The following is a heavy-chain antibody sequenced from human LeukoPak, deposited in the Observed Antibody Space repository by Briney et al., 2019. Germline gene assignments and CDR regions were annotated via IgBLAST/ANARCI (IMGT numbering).Heavy chain of an antibody. CDR1: GGSISSYY. V-gene: IGHV4-4*07. CDR3: ARNHYYDSSAHDS. J-gene: IGHJ4*02. Sequence: SETLSLTCTVSGGSISSYYWSWIRQPAGKGLEWIGRIYTSGNTNYNSSLKSRVTMSVDTSKNQFSLKLTSVTAADTAVYYCARNHYYDSSAHDSWGQGTLVTVSS. D-gene: IGHD3-22*01. CDR2: IYTSGNT.